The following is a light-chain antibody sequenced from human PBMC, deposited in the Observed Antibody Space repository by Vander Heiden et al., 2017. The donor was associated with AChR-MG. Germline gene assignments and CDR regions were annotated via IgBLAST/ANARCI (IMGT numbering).Light chain of an antibody. CDR1: QSVSIY. J-gene: IGKJ1*01. V-gene: IGKV3-11*01. Sequence: EIVLTQSPATLSLSPGESASLSCRPSQSVSIYLAWYQQKPRQSPRLLIYDTSNRATGIPARFRASGSGTDFTLTMRSLEPEDFAVYYCQRRGAWRQRFGSGTKVGI. CDR2: DTS. CDR3: QRRGAWRQR.